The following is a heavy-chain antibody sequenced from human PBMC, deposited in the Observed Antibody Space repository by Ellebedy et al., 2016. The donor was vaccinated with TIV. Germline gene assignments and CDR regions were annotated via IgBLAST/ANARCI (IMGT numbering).Heavy chain of an antibody. Sequence: PGGSLRLSCAASGFTFSDYYMSWIRQAPGKGLEWVSYISSSGSTIYYADSVKGRFTISRDNSKNTLYLQMNSLRVADTAFYYCATQKTDYSRQALDWWGQGTLVTVSS. D-gene: IGHD4/OR15-4a*01. CDR3: ATQKTDYSRQALDW. CDR1: GFTFSDYY. V-gene: IGHV3-11*04. CDR2: ISSSGSTI. J-gene: IGHJ4*02.